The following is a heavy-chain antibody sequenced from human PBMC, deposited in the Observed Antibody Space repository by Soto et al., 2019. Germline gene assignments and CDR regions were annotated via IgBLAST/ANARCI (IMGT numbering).Heavy chain of an antibody. CDR3: ARDTKAHNYYYYGMDV. D-gene: IGHD2-2*01. Sequence: SVKVSCKASGGTFSSYAISWVRQAPGQGLEWMGGIIPIFGTANYAQKFQGRVTITADESTSTAYMELSSLRPEDTAVYYCARDTKAHNYYYYGMDVWGQGTTVTVSS. J-gene: IGHJ6*02. CDR1: GGTFSSYA. CDR2: IIPIFGTA. V-gene: IGHV1-69*13.